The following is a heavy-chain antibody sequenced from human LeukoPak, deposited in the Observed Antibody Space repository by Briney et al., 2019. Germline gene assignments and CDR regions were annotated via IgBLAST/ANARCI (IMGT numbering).Heavy chain of an antibody. D-gene: IGHD2-15*01. J-gene: IGHJ4*02. CDR3: ARSPRYCSGGSCYWC. CDR1: GGSISGSSDY. Sequence: PSETLSLTCTVSGGSISGSSDYWGWIRQPPGRGLEWIGSIYYSGSTYYNPSLKSRVTISVDTSKNQVSLKLSSVTAADTAVYYCARSPRYCSGGSCYWCWGQGTLVTVSS. CDR2: IYYSGST. V-gene: IGHV4-39*01.